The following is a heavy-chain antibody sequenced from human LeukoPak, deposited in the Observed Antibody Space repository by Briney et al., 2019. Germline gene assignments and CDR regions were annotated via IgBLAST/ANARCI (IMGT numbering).Heavy chain of an antibody. D-gene: IGHD3-10*01. Sequence: GRSLRLSCAASGLTFSTYGIHWVRQAPGKGLDWVAVISYDGSNKYYADSVKGRFDISRDNSKDTAYLQVNSLRVEDTGVYYCAKGRAVVASSPEFDYWGQGTMVTVSS. CDR2: ISYDGSNK. CDR3: AKGRAVVASSPEFDY. CDR1: GLTFSTYG. V-gene: IGHV3-30*18. J-gene: IGHJ4*02.